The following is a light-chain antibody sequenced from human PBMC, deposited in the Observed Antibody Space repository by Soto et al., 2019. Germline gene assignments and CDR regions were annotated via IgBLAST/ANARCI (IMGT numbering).Light chain of an antibody. V-gene: IGLV2-8*01. CDR3: SSYAASNNVI. Sequence: QSALTQPPSASGSPGQSVTISCTGTSSDVGSYKYVSWYQQHPGKAPKLMIYEVSRRPSGVPDRFSGSKSGNTASLTVSGLQAEDEAYYYCSSYAASNNVIFGGGTKLTVL. CDR2: EVS. CDR1: SSDVGSYKY. J-gene: IGLJ2*01.